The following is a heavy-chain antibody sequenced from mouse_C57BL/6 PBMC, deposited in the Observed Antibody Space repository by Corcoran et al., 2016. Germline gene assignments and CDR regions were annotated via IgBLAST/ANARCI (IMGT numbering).Heavy chain of an antibody. CDR3: ARTYSNYRFDY. V-gene: IGHV9-3*01. Sequence: QIQLVQSGPELKKPGETVKKSCKAAGYTFTTYGMSWVKQAPGKGLKWMGWINAYSGVPTYADDFKGRFAFSLETSAITAYLQINNLKNEDTATYFCARTYSNYRFDYWGQGTTLTVSS. CDR1: GYTFTTYG. CDR2: INAYSGVP. J-gene: IGHJ2*01. D-gene: IGHD2-5*01.